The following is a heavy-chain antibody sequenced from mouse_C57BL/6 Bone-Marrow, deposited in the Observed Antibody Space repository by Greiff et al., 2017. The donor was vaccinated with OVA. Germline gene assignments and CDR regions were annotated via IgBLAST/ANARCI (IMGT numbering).Heavy chain of an antibody. J-gene: IGHJ3*01. CDR1: GYSFTDYN. CDR2: INPNYGTT. CDR3: ATQSQLRWFAY. Sequence: EVKLMESGPELVKPGASVKISCKASGYSFTDYNMNWVKQSHGKSLEWIGVINPNYGTTSYNQQFQGKATLTVDQASSTAYMPLHSLTSVDSAVYYCATQSQLRWFAYWGQGTLVTVSA. V-gene: IGHV1-39*01. D-gene: IGHD4-1*02.